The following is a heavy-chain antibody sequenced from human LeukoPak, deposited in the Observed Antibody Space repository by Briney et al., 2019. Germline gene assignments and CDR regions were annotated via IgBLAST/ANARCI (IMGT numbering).Heavy chain of an antibody. D-gene: IGHD5-18*01. CDR2: TKPDGSAE. Sequence: GGSLRLSCAASGFTFRNYWMGWVRQAPGKGLEWVANTKPDGSAEYYADSVRGRFTTSRDNANNFLYLQMNSLRAEDTAVYYCARDPGYSYGYDSYYFDYWGQGTLVTVSS. CDR3: ARDPGYSYGYDSYYFDY. V-gene: IGHV3-7*01. CDR1: GFTFRNYW. J-gene: IGHJ4*02.